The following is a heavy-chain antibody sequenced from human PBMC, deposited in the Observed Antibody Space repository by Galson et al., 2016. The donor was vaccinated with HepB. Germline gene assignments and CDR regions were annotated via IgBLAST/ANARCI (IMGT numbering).Heavy chain of an antibody. CDR1: GFTFSNAW. D-gene: IGHD1-26*01. V-gene: IGHV3-15*01. CDR3: TTSVGANEFDY. Sequence: SLRLSCAASGFTFSNAWMSWVRQAPGKGLEWVGRIKSKTDGGTTDYAAPVKGRFTVSRDDSKNTLYLQMNSQKTEDTAVYHCTTSVGANEFDYWGRGTLVTVSS. CDR2: IKSKTDGGTT. J-gene: IGHJ4*02.